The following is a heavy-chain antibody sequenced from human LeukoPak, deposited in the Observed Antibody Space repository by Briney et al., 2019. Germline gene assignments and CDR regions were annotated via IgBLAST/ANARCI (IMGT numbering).Heavy chain of an antibody. V-gene: IGHV1-46*01. CDR2: INPSGGST. Sequence: ASVKVSCKASGYTFTSYGISWVRQAPGQGLEWMGIINPSGGSTSYAQKFQGRVTMTRDTSTSTVYMELSSLRSEDTAVYYCASERSGSAHDAFDIWGQGTMVTVSS. CDR1: GYTFTSYG. CDR3: ASERSGSAHDAFDI. J-gene: IGHJ3*02. D-gene: IGHD1-26*01.